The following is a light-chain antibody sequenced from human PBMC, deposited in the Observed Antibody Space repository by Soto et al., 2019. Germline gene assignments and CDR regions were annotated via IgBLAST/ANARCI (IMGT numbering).Light chain of an antibody. V-gene: IGKV1-6*01. CDR2: AAS. CDR3: LQDYNYPRT. CDR1: QGIRNN. J-gene: IGKJ1*01. Sequence: AIQMTQSPSSLSASVGDRVTITCRASQGIRNNLGWYQQKPGKATNLLIYAASSLQSGVPSRFSGSGSGTDFTLTISSLQSEDFATYYCLQDYNYPRTFGQGTKVEIK.